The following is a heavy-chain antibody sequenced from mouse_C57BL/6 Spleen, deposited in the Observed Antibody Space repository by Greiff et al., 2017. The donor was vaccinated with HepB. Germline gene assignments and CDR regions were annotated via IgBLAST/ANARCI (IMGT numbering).Heavy chain of an antibody. CDR1: GYTFTSYW. J-gene: IGHJ4*01. CDR3: ARGDEVDYSRDY. Sequence: VQLQQSGAELAKPGASVKLSCKASGYTFTSYWMHWVKQRPGQGLEWIGYINHSSGYTKYNQKFKDKATLTADKSSSTAYMKLSSLTYEDSAGYYCARGDEVDYSRDYWGQGTSVTVSA. D-gene: IGHD1-1*02. CDR2: INHSSGYT. V-gene: IGHV1-7*01.